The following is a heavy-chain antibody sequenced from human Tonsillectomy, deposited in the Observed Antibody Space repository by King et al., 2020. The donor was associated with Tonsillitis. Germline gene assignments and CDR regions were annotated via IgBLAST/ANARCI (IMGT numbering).Heavy chain of an antibody. CDR1: GFTFSGYW. V-gene: IGHV3-74*01. CDR2: ITHEGSGP. J-gene: IGHJ5*02. CDR3: ARDFPDRRLDP. Sequence: VQLVESGGDLVQPGGSLRLSCVGSGFTFSGYWMHWVRQAPGKGLGWVSRITHEGSGPICADSVKGRFTVSRDNAKNTMYLQMNSRRAEDTAVYYCARDFPDRRLDPWGQGTLVTVAS.